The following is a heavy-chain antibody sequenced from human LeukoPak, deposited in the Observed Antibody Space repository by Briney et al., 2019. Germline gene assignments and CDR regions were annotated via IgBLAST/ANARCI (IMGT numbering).Heavy chain of an antibody. Sequence: SETLSLTCAVYGGSFSGYYWSWIRQPPGKGLEWIGEINHSGSTNYNPSLKSRVTISVDTSKNQFSLKLSSVTAADTAVYYCARRYDFWSGYYGYWGQGTLVTVSS. J-gene: IGHJ4*02. V-gene: IGHV4-34*01. CDR1: GGSFSGYY. CDR3: ARRYDFWSGYYGY. D-gene: IGHD3-3*01. CDR2: INHSGST.